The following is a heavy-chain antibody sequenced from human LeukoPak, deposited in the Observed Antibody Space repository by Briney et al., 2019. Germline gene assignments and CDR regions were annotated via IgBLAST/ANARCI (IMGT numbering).Heavy chain of an antibody. Sequence: ASVKVSCKASGYTFTDYYMHWVRQAPGQGLEWMGWINPKSGGTNYALKFLGRLTMTRDTSISTAYMELSRLRSDDTAVYYCARVKGRGGSPSDYWGQGTLVTVSS. D-gene: IGHD1-26*01. CDR1: GYTFTDYY. CDR2: INPKSGGT. V-gene: IGHV1-2*02. J-gene: IGHJ4*02. CDR3: ARVKGRGGSPSDY.